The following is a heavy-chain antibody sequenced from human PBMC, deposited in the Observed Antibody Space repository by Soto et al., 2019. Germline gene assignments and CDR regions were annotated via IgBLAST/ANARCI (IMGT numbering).Heavy chain of an antibody. CDR3: ARGWAVTTYYYYYGMDV. Sequence: SDTLSLTFAYHRFSFSDYYWCWIRKPPGRGLGWIGEINHSGSTNYNPSLKSRVTISVDTSKNQFSLKLSSVTAADTAVYYCARGWAVTTYYYYYGMDVWGQGTTVT. D-gene: IGHD4-17*01. CDR2: INHSGST. V-gene: IGHV4-34*01. CDR1: RFSFSDYY. J-gene: IGHJ6*02.